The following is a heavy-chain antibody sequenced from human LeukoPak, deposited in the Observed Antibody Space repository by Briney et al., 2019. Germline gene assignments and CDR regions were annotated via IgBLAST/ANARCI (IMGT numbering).Heavy chain of an antibody. D-gene: IGHD3-22*01. CDR1: GGTFSSYA. CDR2: IIPIFGTT. Sequence: SVKVSCKASGGTFSSYAISWVRQPPGQGLEWMGGIIPIFGTTNYAQKLQGRVTITADESTSTAYMELSSLRSEDTAVYYCASRTYTYDSSGYYRRNYYFDYWGQGTLVTVSS. J-gene: IGHJ4*02. CDR3: ASRTYTYDSSGYYRRNYYFDY. V-gene: IGHV1-69*13.